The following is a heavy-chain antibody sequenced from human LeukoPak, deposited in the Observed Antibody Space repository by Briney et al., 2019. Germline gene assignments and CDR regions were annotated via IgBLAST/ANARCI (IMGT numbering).Heavy chain of an antibody. D-gene: IGHD6-13*01. CDR2: IWYDGSNK. CDR3: ARALIAAAGTGY. J-gene: IGHJ4*02. V-gene: IGHV3-33*01. Sequence: GRSLRLSCEASGFTLSSYGMHWVHQAPGKGLEWVAVIWYDGSNKSYADSVKGRFTISRDNCKNTLYLQSNSLRAEETAVYYCARALIAAAGTGYWGQGTLVTVSS. CDR1: GFTLSSYG.